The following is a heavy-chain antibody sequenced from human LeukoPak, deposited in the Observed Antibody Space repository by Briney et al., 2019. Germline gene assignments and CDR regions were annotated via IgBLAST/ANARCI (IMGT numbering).Heavy chain of an antibody. Sequence: GGSLRLSCAASGFTFSSYSMNWVRQAPGKGLEWVSYISSGSGNIYYADSVKGRFTISRDNAKNSLYLQMNSLRAEDTAVYYCAVLARGVEVAGDYLAWGQGTLVTVSS. CDR2: ISSGSGNI. D-gene: IGHD6-19*01. V-gene: IGHV3-48*01. CDR3: AVLARGVEVAGDYLA. CDR1: GFTFSSYS. J-gene: IGHJ4*02.